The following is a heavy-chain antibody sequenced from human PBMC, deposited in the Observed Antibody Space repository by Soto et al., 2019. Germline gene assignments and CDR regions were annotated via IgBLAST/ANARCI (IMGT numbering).Heavy chain of an antibody. CDR3: AAQGGIVATTFDY. CDR1: GFTFSSYA. J-gene: IGHJ4*02. Sequence: EVQLLESGGGLVQPGGSLRLSCAASGFTFSSYAMSWVRQAPGKGREWVSAISGSGGSTYYADSVKGRFTISRDNSKNTLYLQMNSLRAEDTAVYYCAAQGGIVATTFDYWGQGTLVTVSS. V-gene: IGHV3-23*01. D-gene: IGHD5-12*01. CDR2: ISGSGGST.